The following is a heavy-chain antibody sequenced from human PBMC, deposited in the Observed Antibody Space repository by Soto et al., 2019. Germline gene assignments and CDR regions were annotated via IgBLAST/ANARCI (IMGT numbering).Heavy chain of an antibody. CDR3: AIDDYGDSNWFAP. J-gene: IGHJ5*02. CDR2: ISAYNGNT. V-gene: IGHV1-18*04. Sequence: QVQLVQSGAEGKKPGASVKVSCKASGYTFTIYGISWVRQAPGQGLEWMGWISAYNGNTNYAQKLQGRVTMTTDTSTSTAYMELRSLSSDDTAVYYFAIDDYGDSNWFAPWVQGTLITVS. D-gene: IGHD4-17*01. CDR1: GYTFTIYG.